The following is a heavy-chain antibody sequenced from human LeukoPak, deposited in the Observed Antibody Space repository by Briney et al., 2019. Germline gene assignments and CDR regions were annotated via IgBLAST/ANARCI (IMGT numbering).Heavy chain of an antibody. Sequence: ASVKVSCKSSGYTFTSYGISWVRQAPGQGLEWMGWISAYNGNTNYSQKLQGRVTMTTDTSTSTAYMELRSLRSDDTAVYYCARVGYYGSGSYYNPLRNYYYMDVWGKGTTVTVSS. CDR2: ISAYNGNT. CDR1: GYTFTSYG. J-gene: IGHJ6*03. V-gene: IGHV1-18*01. CDR3: ARVGYYGSGSYYNPLRNYYYMDV. D-gene: IGHD3-10*01.